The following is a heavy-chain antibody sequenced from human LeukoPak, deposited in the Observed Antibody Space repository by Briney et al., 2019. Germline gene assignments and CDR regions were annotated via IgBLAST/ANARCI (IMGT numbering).Heavy chain of an antibody. Sequence: PSETLSLTCAVYGGSFSGYYWSWIRQPPGKGLEWIGEINHSGSTNYNPSLKSRVTISVDTSKNQFSLKVNSVTAAGTAVYYCARDSLYGYGPKHFDYWGQGTLVTVSS. J-gene: IGHJ4*02. V-gene: IGHV4-34*01. D-gene: IGHD5-18*01. CDR2: INHSGST. CDR3: ARDSLYGYGPKHFDY. CDR1: GGSFSGYY.